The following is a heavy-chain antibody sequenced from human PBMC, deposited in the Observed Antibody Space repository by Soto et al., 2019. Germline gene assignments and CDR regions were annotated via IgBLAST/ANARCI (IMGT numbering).Heavy chain of an antibody. V-gene: IGHV3-30*03. Sequence: QVQLVESGGGVVQPGRSLRLSCAASGFTFSSYGMHWVRQAPGKGLEWVAVISYDGSNKYYADSVKGRFTISRDNSKNTXXXXXXXXXXXDXXXXXXXXXXDEESSGNDYWGQGTLVTVSS. CDR2: ISYDGSNK. CDR3: XXXXDEESSGNDY. CDR1: GFTFSSYG. D-gene: IGHD6-19*01. J-gene: IGHJ4*02.